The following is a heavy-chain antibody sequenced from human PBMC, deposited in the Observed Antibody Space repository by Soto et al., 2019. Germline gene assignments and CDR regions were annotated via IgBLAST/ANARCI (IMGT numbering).Heavy chain of an antibody. V-gene: IGHV3-9*01. Sequence: EVQLVESGGGLVQPGGSLRLSCAASGFTFDDFAMHWVRQLPGKGLEWVAGTGWNSATTGYADSVKGRFTISRDNADKSLYLQMNSLRPEDTALYYCAKVIHVWGSHRDFYFDYWGRGTMVIVSS. D-gene: IGHD3-16*02. CDR3: AKVIHVWGSHRDFYFDY. J-gene: IGHJ4*02. CDR2: TGWNSATT. CDR1: GFTFDDFA.